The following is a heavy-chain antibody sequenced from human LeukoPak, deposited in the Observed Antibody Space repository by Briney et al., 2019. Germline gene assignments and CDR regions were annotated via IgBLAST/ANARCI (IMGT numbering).Heavy chain of an antibody. D-gene: IGHD3-10*01. CDR3: ARDWVAGVPFDAFDI. V-gene: IGHV3-7*03. CDR1: GFTLSSYW. CDR2: IKEDGSEK. J-gene: IGHJ3*02. Sequence: GGSLRLSCAASGFTLSSYWISWVRQAPGKGLEWVANIKEDGSEKYYVDSVKGRFTISRDNAKNSLYLHMNGLTAEDTAMYYCARDWVAGVPFDAFDIWGQGTMVSVSS.